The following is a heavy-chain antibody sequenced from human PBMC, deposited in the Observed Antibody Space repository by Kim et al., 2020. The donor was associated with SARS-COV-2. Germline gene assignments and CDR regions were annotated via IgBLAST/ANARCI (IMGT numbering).Heavy chain of an antibody. Sequence: GGSLRLSCAGSGFTFSDYGMNWIRQAPGKGLEWVASISSRSSHTYVADSVKGRFAISRDNADNSVFLQMNSLNVEDTAVYYCSRAPGVRGVKTPPLDYWGQGTLVTVSS. D-gene: IGHD3-10*01. CDR3: SRAPGVRGVKTPPLDY. CDR1: GFTFSDYG. J-gene: IGHJ4*02. V-gene: IGHV3-21*01. CDR2: ISSRSSHT.